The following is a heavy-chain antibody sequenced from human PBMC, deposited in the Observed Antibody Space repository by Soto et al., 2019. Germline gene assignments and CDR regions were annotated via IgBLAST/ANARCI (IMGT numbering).Heavy chain of an antibody. CDR3: ASRITAAGTFHFDH. CDR1: GGPITTASYS. J-gene: IGHJ4*02. D-gene: IGHD6-13*01. Sequence: PSETLSLTCNVSGGPITTASYSWSWLRQSPGKGLECPGYVYPSGIAFYNPTLASRVAMSVNSSQNQFSLQVASVTAADTAVYYCASRITAAGTFHFDHWGRGTLVTVSS. V-gene: IGHV4-30-2*06. CDR2: VYPSGIA.